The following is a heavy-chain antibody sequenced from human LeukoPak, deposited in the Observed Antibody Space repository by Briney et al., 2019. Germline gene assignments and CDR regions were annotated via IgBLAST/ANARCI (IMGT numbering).Heavy chain of an antibody. J-gene: IGHJ4*02. D-gene: IGHD3-22*01. V-gene: IGHV3-30*02. CDR3: ARDLTWAHMIVVVINGGAFDY. Sequence: GGSLRLSCAASGFTFSSYGMHWVRQAPGKGLEWVTFIRFDGSKKYYADSVKGRFTISRDNSKNTLYLQMNSLRAEDTAVYYCARDLTWAHMIVVVINGGAFDYWGQGTLVTVSS. CDR2: IRFDGSKK. CDR1: GFTFSSYG.